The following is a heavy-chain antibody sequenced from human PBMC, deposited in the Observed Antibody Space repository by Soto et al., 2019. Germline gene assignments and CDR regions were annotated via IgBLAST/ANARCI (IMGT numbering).Heavy chain of an antibody. V-gene: IGHV3-21*01. CDR3: ARVAY. CDR2: ISSGSSDT. J-gene: IGHJ4*02. CDR1: GFTFSSYA. Sequence: GGSLRLSCAASGFTFSSYAMSWVRQVPGKGLEWVASISSGSSDTWYADSVKGRFIISRDNAQNSLFLQMNTLRPEDTAMYYCARVAYWGPGTQVTVS.